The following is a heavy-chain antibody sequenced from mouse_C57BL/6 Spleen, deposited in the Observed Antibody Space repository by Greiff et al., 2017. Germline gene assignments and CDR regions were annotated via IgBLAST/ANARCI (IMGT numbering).Heavy chain of an antibody. V-gene: IGHV6-6*01. CDR1: GFTFSDAW. Sequence: EVMLVESGGGLVQPGGSMKLSCAASGFTFSDAWMDWVRQSPEKGLEWVAEIRNKANNHATYYAESVKGRFTISRDDSKSSVYLQMNSLRAEDTGIYYCAIYDGYYGYFDYWGQGTTLTVSS. J-gene: IGHJ2*01. D-gene: IGHD2-3*01. CDR2: IRNKANNHAT. CDR3: AIYDGYYGYFDY.